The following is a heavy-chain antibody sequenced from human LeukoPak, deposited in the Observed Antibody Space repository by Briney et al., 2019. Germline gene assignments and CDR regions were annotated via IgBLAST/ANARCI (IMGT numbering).Heavy chain of an antibody. CDR2: RYYSGST. CDR1: GGSISSYY. J-gene: IGHJ1*01. CDR3: ARVRGDFETD. D-gene: IGHD3-16*01. V-gene: IGHV4-59*01. Sequence: SETLSLTCSVSGGSISSYYWTWIRQPPGKGLEWIGYRYYSGSTTYNPSLKSRVTISVDTSQSQFSLKLISVPAADTAIYYFARVRGDFETDWGQGTLVTVSS.